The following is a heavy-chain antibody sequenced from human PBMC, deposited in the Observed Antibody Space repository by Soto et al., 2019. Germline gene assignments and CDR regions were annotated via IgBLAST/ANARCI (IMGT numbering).Heavy chain of an antibody. V-gene: IGHV3-9*01. D-gene: IGHD3-22*01. CDR3: AKGEGSSGYYSLFDY. CDR1: GFTFDAYA. J-gene: IGHJ4*02. Sequence: EVQLVESGGGLVQPGRSLRLSCAASGFTFDAYAMHWVRQAPGKGLEWVSGISWNSGSIGYADSVKGRFTISRDNAKNSLYLQMNSLRAADTALYYCAKGEGSSGYYSLFDYWGQGTLVTVSS. CDR2: ISWNSGSI.